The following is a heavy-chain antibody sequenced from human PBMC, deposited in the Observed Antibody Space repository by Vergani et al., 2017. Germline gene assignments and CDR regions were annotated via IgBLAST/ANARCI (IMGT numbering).Heavy chain of an antibody. CDR3: WFYGSGSYTFDY. Sequence: QVRLVESGGGVVQPGRSLRLSCAASGFTFSNYDMHWVRQAPGKGLEWVAVISYDGSNKYYADSVKGRFTISRDNPKNTLYLQMNSLRAEDTAVFYCWFYGSGSYTFDYWGQGTLVTVSS. CDR1: GFTFSNYD. J-gene: IGHJ4*02. V-gene: IGHV3-30*03. D-gene: IGHD3-10*01. CDR2: ISYDGSNK.